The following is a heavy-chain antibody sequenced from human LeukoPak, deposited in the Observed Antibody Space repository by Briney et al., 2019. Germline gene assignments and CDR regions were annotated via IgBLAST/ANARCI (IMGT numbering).Heavy chain of an antibody. CDR3: ARVVYYYGMDV. Sequence: SETLSLTCAVYGGSFSGYYWSWIRQPPGKGLEWVGEINHSGSTNYNPSLKRRVTISVDTSKNQFSLKLSSVTAADTAVYYCARVVYYYGMDVWGQGTTVTVSS. CDR2: INHSGST. CDR1: GGSFSGYY. J-gene: IGHJ6*02. V-gene: IGHV4-34*01.